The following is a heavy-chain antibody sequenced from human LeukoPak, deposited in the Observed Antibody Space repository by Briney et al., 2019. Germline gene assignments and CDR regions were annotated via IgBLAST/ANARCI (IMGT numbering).Heavy chain of an antibody. Sequence: PGGSLRLSCAASGFTFDGHAMHWLRQAPGRGLEWVSLISGDGDRTYYADSVKGRFAVSRDNSKNSLYLQLNSLRSEDTALYYCAKDARLIHLWSIVYYYHYMDVGGKGTAVTV. CDR2: ISGDGDRT. D-gene: IGHD5-18*01. J-gene: IGHJ6*03. CDR3: AKDARLIHLWSIVYYYHYMDV. CDR1: GFTFDGHA. V-gene: IGHV3-43*02.